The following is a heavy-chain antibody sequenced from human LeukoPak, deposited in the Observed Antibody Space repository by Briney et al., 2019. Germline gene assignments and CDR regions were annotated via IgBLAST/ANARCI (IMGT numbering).Heavy chain of an antibody. CDR3: ARDLIQTYYYDSSGYIGY. V-gene: IGHV3-23*01. CDR2: ISGSGGST. J-gene: IGHJ4*02. Sequence: GRSLRLSCAASGFTFSSYAMSWVRQAPGKGLEWVSAISGSGGSTYYADSVKGRFTISRDNSKNTLYLQMNSLRAEDTAVYYCARDLIQTYYYDSSGYIGYWGQGTLVTVSS. CDR1: GFTFSSYA. D-gene: IGHD3-22*01.